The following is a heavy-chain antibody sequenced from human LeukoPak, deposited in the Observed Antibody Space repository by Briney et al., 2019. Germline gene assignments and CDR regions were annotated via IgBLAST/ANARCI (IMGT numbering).Heavy chain of an antibody. V-gene: IGHV3-74*01. CDR3: VRDRFYAMDV. Sequence: PGGSLRLSCAASGFTFSSYWMHWVRHAPGKGLVWVSRINHDGSTTNYVDSVKGRFTISRDNAKNTLYLQMNSLRAEDTAVFYCVRDRFYAMDVWGQGTTVTVSS. J-gene: IGHJ6*02. CDR2: INHDGSTT. CDR1: GFTFSSYW.